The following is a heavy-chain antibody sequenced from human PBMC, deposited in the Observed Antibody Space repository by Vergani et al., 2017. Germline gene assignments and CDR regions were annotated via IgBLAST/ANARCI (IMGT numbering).Heavy chain of an antibody. J-gene: IGHJ6*02. CDR2: IIPIFGPA. V-gene: IGHV1-69*01. Sequence: QVQLVQSGAQVKKPGSSVKVPCKASGGTFSSYAISWVRQAPGQGLGWMGGIIPIFGPANYAQKFQGRVTVTADEDTSTAYMELSSLRSEDTAVYYCARGDYSNYYYYYYGMDVWGQGTTVTVSS. CDR3: ARGDYSNYYYYYYGMDV. CDR1: GGTFSSYA. D-gene: IGHD4-11*01.